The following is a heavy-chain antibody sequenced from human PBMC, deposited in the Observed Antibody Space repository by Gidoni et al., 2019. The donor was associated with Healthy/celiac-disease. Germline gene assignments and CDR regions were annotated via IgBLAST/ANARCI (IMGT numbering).Heavy chain of an antibody. D-gene: IGHD2-2*01. CDR1: GFTFRSYA. V-gene: IGHV3-30-3*01. CDR2: ISYDGSNK. CDR3: ASHIVVVPAAMGRYAFDI. J-gene: IGHJ3*02. Sequence: QVQLVESGGGVVKPGRSLRPSCAASGFTFRSYAMPWVRQAPGKGLEWVAVISYDGSNKDYADSVKGRFTISRDNSKNTLYLQMNSLRAEDTAVYYCASHIVVVPAAMGRYAFDIWGQGTMVTVSS.